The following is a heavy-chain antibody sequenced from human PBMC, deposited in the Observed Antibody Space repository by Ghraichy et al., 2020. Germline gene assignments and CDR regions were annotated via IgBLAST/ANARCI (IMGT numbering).Heavy chain of an antibody. Sequence: GGSLRLSCAASGFIFDDYAMHWVRQAPGKGLEWVTGIGRNSRSIDYADSVKGRFTISRDNARKTLYLEMNNLRAEDTAFYYCAKGSSTLTTWHDAFDVWGQGTLVTVSS. CDR3: AKGSSTLTTWHDAFDV. D-gene: IGHD4-17*01. CDR2: IGRNSRSI. CDR1: GFIFDDYA. J-gene: IGHJ3*01. V-gene: IGHV3-9*01.